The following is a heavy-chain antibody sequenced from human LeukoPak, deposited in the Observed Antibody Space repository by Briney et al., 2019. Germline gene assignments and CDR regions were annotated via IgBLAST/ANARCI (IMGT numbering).Heavy chain of an antibody. CDR3: ARGDYYDSSGYYSQFDY. V-gene: IGHV4-59*01. CDR1: GGSISSYY. D-gene: IGHD3-22*01. Sequence: SETLSLTCTVSGGSISSYYWSWIRQSPGKGLEWIGHIYYSGGTTYNPSLKSRVSISADTSKNQFSLNLSSVTAADTAVYYCARGDYYDSSGYYSQFDYWGQGTLVTVSS. J-gene: IGHJ4*02. CDR2: IYYSGGT.